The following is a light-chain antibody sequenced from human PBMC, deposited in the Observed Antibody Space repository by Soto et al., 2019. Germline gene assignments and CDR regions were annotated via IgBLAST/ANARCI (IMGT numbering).Light chain of an antibody. Sequence: EVVVAQSPATLSVSPGERATLSCRASRRISRNLAWYQQKPGQAPRLLIYGASTRATGIPARFSGSGSETEFTLTISNLQSEDFAVYYCHQYNNWPTWTFGQGTKVEIK. J-gene: IGKJ1*01. CDR2: GAS. CDR1: RRISRN. V-gene: IGKV3-15*01. CDR3: HQYNNWPTWT.